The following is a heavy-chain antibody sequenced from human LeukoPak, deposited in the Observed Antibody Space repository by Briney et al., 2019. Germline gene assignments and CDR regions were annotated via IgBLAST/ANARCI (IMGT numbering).Heavy chain of an antibody. Sequence: PGGSLRLSCAASGFTFSSYSMNWVRQAPGKGLEWVSSISSSSSYIYYAASVKGRFTISRDNAKNSLYLQMNSLRAEDTAVYYCARGAYDSSEVDVWGKGTTVTVSS. CDR2: ISSSSSYI. CDR3: ARGAYDSSEVDV. J-gene: IGHJ6*04. V-gene: IGHV3-21*01. CDR1: GFTFSSYS. D-gene: IGHD3-22*01.